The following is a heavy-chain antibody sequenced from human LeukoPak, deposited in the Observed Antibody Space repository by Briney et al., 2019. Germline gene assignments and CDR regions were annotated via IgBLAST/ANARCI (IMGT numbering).Heavy chain of an antibody. J-gene: IGHJ4*02. CDR3: ARRDSGAWYYFDY. CDR2: IYPSDSDT. Sequence: GESLKISCKGSGYTYTNYWIAWVRQVPGKGLEWMGIIYPSDSDTRYSPSLQGQVTISADKSINTAYLQRSSLRASDSAMYYCARRDSGAWYYFDYWGQGTLVTVSS. V-gene: IGHV5-51*01. CDR1: GYTYTNYW. D-gene: IGHD1-26*01.